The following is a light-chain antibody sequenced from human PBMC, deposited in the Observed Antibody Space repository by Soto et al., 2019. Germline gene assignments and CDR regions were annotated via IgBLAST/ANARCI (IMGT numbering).Light chain of an antibody. V-gene: IGKV1-5*03. Sequence: DIQMTQSTSTLSASVGDRVTMTCRASQSISNWLAWYQQISGKAPRLLIYKASDLESGVPSRFSGSGSGTEFTLTISRLQPDDFATYYCQQYHTYPYTVGQGTKVDIK. CDR3: QQYHTYPYT. CDR1: QSISNW. J-gene: IGKJ2*01. CDR2: KAS.